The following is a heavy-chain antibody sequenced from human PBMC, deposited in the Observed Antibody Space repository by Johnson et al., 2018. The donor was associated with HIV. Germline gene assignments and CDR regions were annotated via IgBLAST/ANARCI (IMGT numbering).Heavy chain of an antibody. CDR2: IRYDGGNK. V-gene: IGHV3-30*02. Sequence: QVQLVESGGGVVQPGGSLRLSCAASGFTFSSYGMHWVRQAPGKGLEWVAFIRYDGGNKYYADSVKGRFTISRDNAKNSLYLQMNSPRAEDTALYYCARGFNSGYNDAFDIWGQGTMVTFSS. J-gene: IGHJ3*02. D-gene: IGHD3-22*01. CDR3: ARGFNSGYNDAFDI. CDR1: GFTFSSYG.